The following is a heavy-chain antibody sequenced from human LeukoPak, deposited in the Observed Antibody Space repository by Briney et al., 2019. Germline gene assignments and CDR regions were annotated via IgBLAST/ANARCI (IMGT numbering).Heavy chain of an antibody. CDR1: GYTFTSYG. CDR2: IRAYNGNT. V-gene: IGHV1-18*01. D-gene: IGHD7-27*01. Sequence: GASVKVSCKASGYTFTSYGISWVRQAPGQGRAWMGWIRAYNGNTNYAQKLQGRVTMTTDTSTSTAYMELRSLRSDDTAVYYCARVLGIGHYFDYWGQGTLVTVSS. J-gene: IGHJ4*02. CDR3: ARVLGIGHYFDY.